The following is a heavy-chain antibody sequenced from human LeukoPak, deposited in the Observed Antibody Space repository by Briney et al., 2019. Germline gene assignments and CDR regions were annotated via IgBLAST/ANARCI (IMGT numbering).Heavy chain of an antibody. CDR1: GFTFSSYW. J-gene: IGHJ6*02. V-gene: IGHV3-74*01. CDR3: ARGGYYYDSSGSGMDV. D-gene: IGHD3-22*01. Sequence: GGSLRLSCAASGFTFSSYWMHWVRQAPGKGLVWVSRINSDGSGTSYADSVKGRFTISRDNAKNTLYLQMNSLRAEDTAVYYCARGGYYYDSSGSGMDVWGQGTTVTVSS. CDR2: INSDGSGT.